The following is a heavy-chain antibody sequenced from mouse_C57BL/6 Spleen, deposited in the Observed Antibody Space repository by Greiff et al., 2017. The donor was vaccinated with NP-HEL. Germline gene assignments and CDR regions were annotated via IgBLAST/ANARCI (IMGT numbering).Heavy chain of an antibody. CDR1: GFSLTSYG. V-gene: IGHV2-2*01. Sequence: VQRVESGPGLVQPSQSLSITCTVSGFSLTSYGVHWVRQSPGKGLEWLGVIWSGGSKDYNAAFIARLSISKDNSKSQVFFKMNSLHADDTAIYYCARNDIYDGFAYWGQGTLVTVSA. J-gene: IGHJ3*01. CDR2: IWSGGSK. D-gene: IGHD2-3*01. CDR3: ARNDIYDGFAY.